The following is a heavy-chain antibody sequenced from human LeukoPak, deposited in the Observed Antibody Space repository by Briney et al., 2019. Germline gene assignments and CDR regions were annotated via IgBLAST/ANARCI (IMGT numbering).Heavy chain of an antibody. V-gene: IGHV3-23*01. J-gene: IGHJ4*02. Sequence: GGSLRRSCAAPGFTFSTYAMGWDRQAPGKGLEWVSSIKGGGGDPFYADSVKGRFTISRDNSKNTLFLQLDSLRAEDSAVYYCAKGGHDFIPFCWWGQGTLVTVSS. CDR1: GFTFSTYA. CDR2: IKGGGGDP. CDR3: AKGGHDFIPFCW. D-gene: IGHD2-21*01.